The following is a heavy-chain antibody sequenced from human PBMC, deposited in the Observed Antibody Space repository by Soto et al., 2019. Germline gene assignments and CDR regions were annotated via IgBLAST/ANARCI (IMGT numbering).Heavy chain of an antibody. CDR1: EITFRNYA. Sequence: GGSLRLSCVASEITFRNYAMSWVRQAPGKGLEWFAAITDSGGDTYYADSVKGRFTISRDNSDNTLYLQMNSLRSEDTAVYYCAKGSSGSRPYYFDYWGQGTLVTVSS. CDR3: AKGSSGSRPYYFDY. CDR2: ITDSGGDT. D-gene: IGHD2-15*01. J-gene: IGHJ4*02. V-gene: IGHV3-23*01.